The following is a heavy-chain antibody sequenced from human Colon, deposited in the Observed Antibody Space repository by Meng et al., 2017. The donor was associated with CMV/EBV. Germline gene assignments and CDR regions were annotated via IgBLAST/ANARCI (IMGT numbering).Heavy chain of an antibody. J-gene: IGHJ6*02. CDR3: ARGRRVYYYYGMDV. D-gene: IGHD1-14*01. Sequence: SETLSLTCAVHGGPFSGYYWSWIRQPPGRGLEWIGEINHSGSTNYNPSLKSRVTISVDTSKNQFSLKLSSATAADTAVYYCARGRRVYYYYGMDVWGQGTTVTVSS. V-gene: IGHV4-34*01. CDR1: GGPFSGYY. CDR2: INHSGST.